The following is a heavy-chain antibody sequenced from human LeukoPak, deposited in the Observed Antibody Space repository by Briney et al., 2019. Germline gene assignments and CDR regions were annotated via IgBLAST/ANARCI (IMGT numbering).Heavy chain of an antibody. D-gene: IGHD3-3*01. CDR2: INPNSGGT. CDR3: ARDRSLLRFLEWLLDY. Sequence: ASVKVSCKASGYTFTGYYIHWVRQAPGQGLEWMEWINPNSGGTNYAQKFQGRVTMTRDTSISTAYMELSRLRSDDTAVYYCARDRSLLRFLEWLLDYWGQGTLVTVSS. CDR1: GYTFTGYY. J-gene: IGHJ4*02. V-gene: IGHV1-2*02.